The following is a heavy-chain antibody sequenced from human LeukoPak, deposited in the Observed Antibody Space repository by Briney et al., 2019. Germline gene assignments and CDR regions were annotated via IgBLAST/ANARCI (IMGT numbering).Heavy chain of an antibody. CDR1: GYTFTSYG. CDR3: ATGVWWELDSVAHPDY. J-gene: IGHJ4*02. V-gene: IGHV1-18*01. D-gene: IGHD1-26*01. Sequence: GASVKVSCKASGYTFTSYGISWVRQAPGQGLEWMGWISAYNGNTNYAQKLQGRVTMTTDTSTSTAYMELRSLRSDDTAVYYCATGVWWELDSVAHPDYWGQGTLVTVSS. CDR2: ISAYNGNT.